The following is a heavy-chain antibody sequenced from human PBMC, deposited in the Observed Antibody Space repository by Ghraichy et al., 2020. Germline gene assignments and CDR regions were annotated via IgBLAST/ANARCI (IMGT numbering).Heavy chain of an antibody. V-gene: IGHV4-61*02. CDR2: IYTSGST. CDR1: GGSISSGSYY. J-gene: IGHJ5*02. CDR3: ARALIAAAGTLHWFDP. D-gene: IGHD6-13*01. Sequence: SETLSLTCTVSGGSISSGSYYWSWIRQPAGKGLEWIGRIYTSGSTNYNPSLKSRVTISVDTSKNQFSLKLSSVTAADTAVYYCARALIAAAGTLHWFDPWGQGTLVTVSS.